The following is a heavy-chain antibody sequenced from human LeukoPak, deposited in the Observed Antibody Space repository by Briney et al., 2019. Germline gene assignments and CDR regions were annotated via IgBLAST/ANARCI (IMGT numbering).Heavy chain of an antibody. CDR2: VSYTGRT. CDR1: GGSLSGHH. J-gene: IGHJ3*01. Sequence: SETLSLTCTLSGGSLSGHHGSWIRQPPGGSREWLGCVSYTGRTKDNTSLQSRVTIAIDTSKSKFSLKLTSMTSADTAGSSCARLLDDDICGDPDTFAVWGEGRTVIVSS. D-gene: IGHD3-22*01. CDR3: ARLLDDDICGDPDTFAV. V-gene: IGHV4-59*11.